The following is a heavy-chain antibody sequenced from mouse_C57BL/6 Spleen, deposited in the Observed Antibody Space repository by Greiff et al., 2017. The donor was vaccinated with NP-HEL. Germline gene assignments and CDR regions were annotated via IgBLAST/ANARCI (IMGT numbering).Heavy chain of an antibody. J-gene: IGHJ4*01. Sequence: QVHVKQSGAELVKPGASVKMSCKASGYTFTSYWITWVKQRPGQGLEWIGDIYPGSGSTNYNEKFKSKATLTVDTSSSTAYMQLSSLTSEDSAVYYCARSGGDAMDYWGQGTSVTVSS. CDR2: IYPGSGST. CDR3: ARSGGDAMDY. V-gene: IGHV1-55*01. CDR1: GYTFTSYW. D-gene: IGHD3-2*02.